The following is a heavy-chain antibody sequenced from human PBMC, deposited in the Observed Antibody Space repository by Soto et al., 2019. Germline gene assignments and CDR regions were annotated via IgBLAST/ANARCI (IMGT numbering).Heavy chain of an antibody. J-gene: IGHJ6*02. Sequence: EVQLVESGGGSVQPGESLRLSCAASGFSFRDYDMHWVCQRKGKGLEWVSALGAARDPYYVGSVKGRFSVSRDNAQNSLFLQMNNLRVDDTAVYFCARAYLGRLPRRADYYYAMDVWGRGTTVTVSS. V-gene: IGHV3-13*05. CDR3: ARAYLGRLPRRADYYYAMDV. D-gene: IGHD1-26*01. CDR2: LGAARDP. CDR1: GFSFRDYD.